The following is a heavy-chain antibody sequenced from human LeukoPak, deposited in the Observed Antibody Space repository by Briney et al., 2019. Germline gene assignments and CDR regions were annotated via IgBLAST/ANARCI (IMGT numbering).Heavy chain of an antibody. CDR1: GFSFSGYA. J-gene: IGHJ6*02. CDR3: ARDLHYYVAMDV. CDR2: ICSTNNP. D-gene: IGHD3-10*02. V-gene: IGHV3-23*05. Sequence: PWETLTLTCDASGFSFSGYALTWIRQAPGKGLEWVSSICSTNNPHYYESVKGRFTISRDTSKNLLSLQLNTLRAADTALYYCARDLHYYVAMDVGGQGTTVTVSS.